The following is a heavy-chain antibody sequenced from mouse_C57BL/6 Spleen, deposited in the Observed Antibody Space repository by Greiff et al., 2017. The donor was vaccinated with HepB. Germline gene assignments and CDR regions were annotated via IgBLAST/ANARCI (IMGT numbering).Heavy chain of an antibody. Sequence: VKLMESGAELVKPGASVKLSCKASGYTFTEYTIHWVKQRSGQGLEWIGWFYPGSGSIKYNEKFKDKATLTADKSSSTVYMELSRLTSEDSAVYFCARHEKIGDYYGSSWYFDVWGTGTTVTVSS. CDR2: FYPGSGSI. CDR1: GYTFTEYT. CDR3: ARHEKIGDYYGSSWYFDV. V-gene: IGHV1-62-2*01. D-gene: IGHD1-1*01. J-gene: IGHJ1*03.